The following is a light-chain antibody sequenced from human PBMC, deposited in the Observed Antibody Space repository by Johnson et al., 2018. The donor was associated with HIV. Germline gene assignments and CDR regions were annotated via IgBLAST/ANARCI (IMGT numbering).Light chain of an antibody. Sequence: QSVLTQSPSVYAAPGQKVTISCSGSSSNIGNNYVSWYQQLPGTAPKLLIYDNNKRPSGIPDRFSGSKSGTSATLGITGLQTGDEADYYCGTWDSSLVASYVFGTGTKVTVL. V-gene: IGLV1-51*01. CDR2: DNN. CDR1: SSNIGNNY. J-gene: IGLJ1*01. CDR3: GTWDSSLVASYV.